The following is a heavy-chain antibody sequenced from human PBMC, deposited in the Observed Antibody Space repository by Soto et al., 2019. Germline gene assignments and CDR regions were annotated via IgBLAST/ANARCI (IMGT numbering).Heavy chain of an antibody. CDR2: IYYSGST. Sequence: QVQLQESGPGLVKPSETLSLTCTVSGGSVSSGSYYWSWIRQPPGKGLEWIGYIYYSGSTNYNPSLKSRVTIAVDTSKNQFSLKLSSVAAADTAVYYCARKALDSSGYFSWGQGTLVTVSS. CDR3: ARKALDSSGYFS. J-gene: IGHJ5*02. D-gene: IGHD3-22*01. CDR1: GGSVSSGSYY. V-gene: IGHV4-61*01.